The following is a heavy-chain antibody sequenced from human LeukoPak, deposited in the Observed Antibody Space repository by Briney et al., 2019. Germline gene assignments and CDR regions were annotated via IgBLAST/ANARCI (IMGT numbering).Heavy chain of an antibody. Sequence: GGSLRLSCAASGFTFSSYAMSWVRQAPGKGLEWVSAISGSGGSTYYADSVKGRFTISRDNSKNTLYLQMNSLRAEDTAVYYCAKEGAVTFKFYELPYYFDYWGQGTLVTVSS. CDR1: GFTFSSYA. D-gene: IGHD3-16*01. V-gene: IGHV3-23*01. J-gene: IGHJ4*02. CDR2: ISGSGGST. CDR3: AKEGAVTFKFYELPYYFDY.